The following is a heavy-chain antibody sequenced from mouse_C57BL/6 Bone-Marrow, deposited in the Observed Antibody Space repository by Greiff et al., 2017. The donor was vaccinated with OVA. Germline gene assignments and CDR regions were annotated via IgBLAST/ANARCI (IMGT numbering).Heavy chain of an antibody. Sequence: QVQLQQSGAELVKPGASVKISCKASGYAFSSYWMNWVKQRPGKGLEWIGQIYPGDGDTNYNGKFKGKATLTADKSSSTAYMQLSSLTSEDSAVYFCAREMYYYGSSYFWYFDVWGTGTTVTVSS. J-gene: IGHJ1*03. CDR3: AREMYYYGSSYFWYFDV. CDR2: IYPGDGDT. V-gene: IGHV1-80*01. D-gene: IGHD1-1*01. CDR1: GYAFSSYW.